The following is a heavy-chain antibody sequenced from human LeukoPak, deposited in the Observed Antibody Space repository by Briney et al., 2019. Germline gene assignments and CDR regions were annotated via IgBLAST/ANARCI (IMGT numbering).Heavy chain of an antibody. J-gene: IGHJ5*02. D-gene: IGHD3-3*01. CDR2: ISSSSTI. CDR1: GFTFSSYS. Sequence: GGSLRLSCAASGFTFSSYSMNWVRQAPGKGLEWVSYISSSSTIYYADSVKGRFTISRDNAKNSLYLQMNSLRAEDTAVYYCARAPYDFQTNWFDPWGQGTLVTVSS. V-gene: IGHV3-48*04. CDR3: ARAPYDFQTNWFDP.